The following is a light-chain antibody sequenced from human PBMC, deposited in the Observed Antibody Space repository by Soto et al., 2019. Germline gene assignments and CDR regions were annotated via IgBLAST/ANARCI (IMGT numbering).Light chain of an antibody. V-gene: IGKV3-11*01. CDR2: DAS. CDR3: HQRQYWPPIT. J-gene: IGKJ5*01. CDR1: QSVSSS. Sequence: EVVLTQSPATLSLSPGERATLSCGASQSVSSSLAWYQQKPGQAPRLLISDASNRATGIPARFSGSGSGTDFTLTISSLEPEDFAVYYCHQRQYWPPITFGQGTRLENK.